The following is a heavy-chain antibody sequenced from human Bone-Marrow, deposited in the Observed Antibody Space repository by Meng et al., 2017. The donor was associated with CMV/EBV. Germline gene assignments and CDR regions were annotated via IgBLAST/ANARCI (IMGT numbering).Heavy chain of an antibody. V-gene: IGHV1-18*01. CDR3: AKLGRVGSSPQYNWFDS. CDR2: ISVSTGDT. D-gene: IGHD3-16*01. Sequence: ASVKVSCKVSGYSFTTYGVTWVRQAPGQGLEWMGWISVSTGDTNYAQNLQGRLILTTDTSTNTAYMELRSLKSDDTAVYYCAKLGRVGSSPQYNWFDSWGQGTLVTVSS. CDR1: GYSFTTYG. J-gene: IGHJ5*01.